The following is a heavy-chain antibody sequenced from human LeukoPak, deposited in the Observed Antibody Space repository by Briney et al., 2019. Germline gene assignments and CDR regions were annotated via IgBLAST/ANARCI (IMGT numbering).Heavy chain of an antibody. Sequence: PGGSLRLSCAASGFTFSSYAMHWVRQAPGKGLEYVSAISSNGGSTYYANSVKGRFTISRDNSKNTLYLQMGSLRAEDMAVYYCARAGYYGSGSYYVWGKGTTVTISS. CDR3: ARAGYYGSGSYYV. D-gene: IGHD3-10*01. J-gene: IGHJ6*04. V-gene: IGHV3-64*01. CDR2: ISSNGGST. CDR1: GFTFSSYA.